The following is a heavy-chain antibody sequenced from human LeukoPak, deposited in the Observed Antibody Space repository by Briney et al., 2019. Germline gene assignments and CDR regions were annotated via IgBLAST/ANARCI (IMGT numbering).Heavy chain of an antibody. V-gene: IGHV3-21*01. J-gene: IGHJ4*02. Sequence: GGSLRLSCAASGFTFSSYAMSWVRQAPGKGLEWVSSISSSSSYIYYADSVKGRFTISRDNAKNSLYLQMNSLRAEDTAVYYCARAGGGFGELLLNYWGQGTLVTVSS. CDR1: GFTFSSYA. CDR2: ISSSSSYI. CDR3: ARAGGGFGELLLNY. D-gene: IGHD3-10*01.